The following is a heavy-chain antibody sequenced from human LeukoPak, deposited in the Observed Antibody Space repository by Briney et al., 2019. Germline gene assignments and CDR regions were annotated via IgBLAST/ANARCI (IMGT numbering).Heavy chain of an antibody. Sequence: GGSLRLSCAASGFTFSSYSMNWVRQAPGKGLVWVSRINSDGSIRSYADSVKGRFTISRDNAKNTLYLQMNSLRAEDTAVYYCARVGYCTNGVCYSSHWFDPWGQGTLVTVFS. D-gene: IGHD2-8*01. V-gene: IGHV3-74*01. CDR3: ARVGYCTNGVCYSSHWFDP. CDR2: INSDGSIR. J-gene: IGHJ5*02. CDR1: GFTFSSYS.